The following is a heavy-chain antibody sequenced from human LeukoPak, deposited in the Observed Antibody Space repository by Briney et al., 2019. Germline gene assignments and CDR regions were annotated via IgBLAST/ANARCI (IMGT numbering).Heavy chain of an antibody. CDR1: GYTFTSYF. V-gene: IGHV1-46*01. CDR2: INPRGGNT. CDR3: ARDRTHYYESSGYYSRWEY. D-gene: IGHD3-22*01. Sequence: SVKVSFKASGYTFTSYFMYWVRQAPGQGLEWMGLINPRGGNTRYAQKFQGRVTMTRDTSTSTVYMELSSLRSEDTAMYYCARDRTHYYESSGYYSRWEYWGQGTLVTVSS. J-gene: IGHJ4*02.